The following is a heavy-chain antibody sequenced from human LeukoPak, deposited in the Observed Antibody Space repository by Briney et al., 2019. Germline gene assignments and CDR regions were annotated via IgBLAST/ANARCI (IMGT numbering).Heavy chain of an antibody. D-gene: IGHD3-3*01. V-gene: IGHV3-74*01. CDR3: ARDAYPDYDFWSGYYGYYYYGMDV. CDR2: ISTDGSTT. Sequence: GGSLRLSCAASGFTFSSYWMHWVRQAPGKGLVWVSRISTDGSTTTYADSVKGRFTISRDNAKNSLYLQMNSLRAEDTAVYYCARDAYPDYDFWSGYYGYYYYGMDVWGQGTTVTVSS. J-gene: IGHJ6*02. CDR1: GFTFSSYW.